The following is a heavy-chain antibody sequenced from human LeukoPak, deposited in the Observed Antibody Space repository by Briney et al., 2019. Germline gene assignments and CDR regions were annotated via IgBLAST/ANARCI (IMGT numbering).Heavy chain of an antibody. V-gene: IGHV1-18*01. D-gene: IGHD3-10*01. CDR2: ISAYNGNT. J-gene: IGHJ4*02. Sequence: ASVKVSCKASGYTFTSYGISWVRQAPGQGLEWMGWISAYNGNTKYSQKFQGRVTITRDTSASTAYMELSSLRSEDTAVYYCARGYGSGSYYFGYWGQGTLVTVSS. CDR3: ARGYGSGSYYFGY. CDR1: GYTFTSYG.